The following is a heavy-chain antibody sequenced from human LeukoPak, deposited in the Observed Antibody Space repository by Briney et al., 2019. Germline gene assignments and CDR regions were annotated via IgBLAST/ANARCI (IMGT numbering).Heavy chain of an antibody. J-gene: IGHJ5*01. CDR1: GGSISSGGYY. D-gene: IGHD3-16*01. CDR3: ARGPDLGGLWFDY. Sequence: PSQTLSLTCTVSGGSISSGGYYWSWIRQHPGKGLEWIGYIYYSGSTYYNPSLKSRVTISVDTSKNQFSLKLSSVTAADTAVYYCARGPDLGGLWFDYWGQGTLVTVSS. V-gene: IGHV4-31*03. CDR2: IYYSGST.